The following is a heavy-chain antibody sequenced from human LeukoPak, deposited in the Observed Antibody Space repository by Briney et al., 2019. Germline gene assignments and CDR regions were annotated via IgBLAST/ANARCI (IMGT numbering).Heavy chain of an antibody. CDR3: ARLRYYAVDV. Sequence: GGSLRLSCAASGFTFSSYAMNWVRQAPGQGLEWVSYISSGSSSRYYADSVKGRFTISRDNAKNSLYLQMNSLRAEDTAVYFCARLRYYAVDVWGQGTTVIVSS. CDR2: ISSGSSSR. CDR1: GFTFSSYA. J-gene: IGHJ6*02. V-gene: IGHV3-48*01.